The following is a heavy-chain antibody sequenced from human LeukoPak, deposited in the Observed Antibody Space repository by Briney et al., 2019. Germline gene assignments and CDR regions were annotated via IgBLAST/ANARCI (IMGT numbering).Heavy chain of an antibody. V-gene: IGHV3-30*02. CDR2: IRYDGSNK. CDR3: AKDRDYGELGAFDI. CDR1: GFTSSSYG. D-gene: IGHD4-17*01. J-gene: IGHJ3*02. Sequence: GGSLRLSCAASGFTSSSYGMHWVRQAPGKGLDWVAFIRYDGSNKYYADSVKGRFTISRDNSKNTLYLQMNSLRAEDTAVYYCAKDRDYGELGAFDIWGQGTMVTVSS.